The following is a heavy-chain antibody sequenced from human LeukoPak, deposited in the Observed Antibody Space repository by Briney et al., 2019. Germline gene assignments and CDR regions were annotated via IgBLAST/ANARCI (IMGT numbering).Heavy chain of an antibody. D-gene: IGHD3-22*01. CDR3: ARALYDSSGYSPLGDY. V-gene: IGHV3-30*04. Sequence: GGSLRLSCAASGFTFSSYAMHWVRQAPGKGLEWVAVISYDGSNKYYADSVKGRFTISRDNAKNSLYLQMNSLRAEDSAVYYCARALYDSSGYSPLGDYWGQGTLVTVSS. CDR1: GFTFSSYA. J-gene: IGHJ4*02. CDR2: ISYDGSNK.